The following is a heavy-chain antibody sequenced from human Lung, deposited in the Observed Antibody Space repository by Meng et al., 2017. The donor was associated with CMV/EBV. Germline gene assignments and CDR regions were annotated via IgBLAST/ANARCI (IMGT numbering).Heavy chain of an antibody. Sequence: GSLRLSCTVSGYSISSGYYWGWIRQPPGKGLEWIGSIYHSGSTYYNPSLKSRVTISVDTSKNQFSLKLSSVTAADTAVYYCARDNWNYDQKLFDYWGQGTLVTVS. D-gene: IGHD1-7*01. CDR1: GYSISSGYY. J-gene: IGHJ4*02. V-gene: IGHV4-38-2*02. CDR3: ARDNWNYDQKLFDY. CDR2: IYHSGST.